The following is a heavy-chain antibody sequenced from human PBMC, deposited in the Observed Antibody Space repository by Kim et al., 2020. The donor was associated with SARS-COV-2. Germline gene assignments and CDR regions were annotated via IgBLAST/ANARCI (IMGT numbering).Heavy chain of an antibody. D-gene: IGHD6-13*01. J-gene: IGHJ4*02. Sequence: KFQERVTSTRDMSKSTAYMELSSLRSEDTAVYYCAATRRYSSSWYYFDYWGQGTLVTVSS. V-gene: IGHV1-58*01. CDR3: AATRRYSSSWYYFDY.